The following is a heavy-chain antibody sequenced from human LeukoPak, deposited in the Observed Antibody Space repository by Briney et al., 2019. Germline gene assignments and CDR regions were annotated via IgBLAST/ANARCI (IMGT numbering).Heavy chain of an antibody. CDR1: GFTLSSYE. D-gene: IGHD1-7*01. CDR3: ARETLELGY. CDR2: IDYDGGSG. V-gene: IGHV3-23*01. Sequence: GGSLRLSCTVSGFTLSSYEMSWIRQAPGKGLEWVSSIDYDGGSGHYADSVKGRFTISRDNSNNTLFLHLNSLRGEDTAVYYCARETLELGYWGQGTLVAVSS. J-gene: IGHJ4*01.